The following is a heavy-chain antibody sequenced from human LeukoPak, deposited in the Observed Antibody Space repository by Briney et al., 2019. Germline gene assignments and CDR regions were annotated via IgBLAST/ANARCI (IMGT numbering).Heavy chain of an antibody. CDR3: ARDNEYYFDY. D-gene: IGHD5-24*01. V-gene: IGHV4-30-4*08. J-gene: IGHJ4*02. CDR1: GGSISSGDYY. Sequence: SETLSLTCTVSGGSISSGDYYWSWIRQPPGKGLEWIGYIYYSGSTYYNPSLKSRVTISVDTSKNQFSLKLSSVTAADTAVYDCARDNEYYFDYWGQGTLVTVSS. CDR2: IYYSGST.